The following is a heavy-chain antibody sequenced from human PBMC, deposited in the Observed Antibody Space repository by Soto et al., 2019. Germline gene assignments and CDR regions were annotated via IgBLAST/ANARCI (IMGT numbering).Heavy chain of an antibody. CDR3: ARERWASGGYCSSTSCPKDYYYGMDV. J-gene: IGHJ6*02. D-gene: IGHD2-2*03. CDR2: VNPNSGGT. V-gene: IGHV1-2*04. CDR1: GYTFTGYY. Sequence: GASVKVSCKASGYTFTGYYMHWVRQDPGQGLEWMGWVNPNSGGTNYAQKFQGWVTMTRDTSISTAYMELSRLRSDDTAVYYCARERWASGGYCSSTSCPKDYYYGMDVWGQGTTVTVSS.